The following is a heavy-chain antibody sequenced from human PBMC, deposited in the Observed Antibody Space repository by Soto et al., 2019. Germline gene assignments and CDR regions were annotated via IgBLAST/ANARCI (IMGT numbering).Heavy chain of an antibody. CDR1: GLTFSSYS. CDR3: ASIVVPAAIFV. D-gene: IGHD2-2*01. J-gene: IGHJ6*02. CDR2: ISSSSSYI. V-gene: IGHV3-21*01. Sequence: PGGSLRLSCAASGLTFSSYSMNWVRQAPGKGLEWVSSISSSSSYIYYADSVKGRFTISRDNAKNSLYLQMNSLRAEDTAVYYCASIVVPAAIFVWGQGTTVTVS.